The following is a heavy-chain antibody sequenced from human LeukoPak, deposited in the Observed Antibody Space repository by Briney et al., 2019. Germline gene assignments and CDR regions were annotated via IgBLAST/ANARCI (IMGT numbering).Heavy chain of an antibody. Sequence: PGGSLRLSCAASGFTFSSYAMSWVRQAPGKGLEWVSAISGSGGSTYYADSVKGRFTISRDNSKNTLYLQMNSLRAEDTAVFCCAKAGDQSNFEPTDIDYWGQGTLVTVSS. D-gene: IGHD4-11*01. J-gene: IGHJ4*02. CDR3: AKAGDQSNFEPTDIDY. V-gene: IGHV3-23*01. CDR2: ISGSGGST. CDR1: GFTFSSYA.